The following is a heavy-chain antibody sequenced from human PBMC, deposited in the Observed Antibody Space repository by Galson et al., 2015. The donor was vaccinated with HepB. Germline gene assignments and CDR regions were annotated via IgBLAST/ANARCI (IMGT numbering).Heavy chain of an antibody. Sequence: SLRLSCATSGFTFNHYVIHWVRQAPGKGLEWVALISHDARRTSSADSVKGRLAFSRDNSKNTVHLQMSSLRIEDTALYYCAAVGGMTFSPLDHWGQGTLVIVAS. CDR2: ISHDARRT. CDR3: AAVGGMTFSPLDH. J-gene: IGHJ4*02. D-gene: IGHD3-10*01. V-gene: IGHV3-30*09. CDR1: GFTFNHYV.